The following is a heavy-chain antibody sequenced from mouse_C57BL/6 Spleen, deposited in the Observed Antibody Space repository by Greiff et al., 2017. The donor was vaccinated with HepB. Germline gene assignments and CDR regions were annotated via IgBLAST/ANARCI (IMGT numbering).Heavy chain of an antibody. CDR1: GYAFTNYL. D-gene: IGHD2-3*01. CDR2: INPGSGGT. V-gene: IGHV1-54*01. J-gene: IGHJ1*03. Sequence: VQLQQSGAELVRPGTSVKVSCKASGYAFTNYLIEWVKQRPGQGLEWIGVINPGSGGTNYNEKFKGKATLTADKSSSTAYMQLSSLTSEDSAVYFCARYDGYSWYFDVWGTGTTVTVSS. CDR3: ARYDGYSWYFDV.